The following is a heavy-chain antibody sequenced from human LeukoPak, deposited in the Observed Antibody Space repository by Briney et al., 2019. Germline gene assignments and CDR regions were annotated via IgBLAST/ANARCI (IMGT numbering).Heavy chain of an antibody. CDR2: IYTSGST. CDR1: GGSISSYY. V-gene: IGHV4-4*07. J-gene: IGHJ4*02. CDR3: ARKDGDY. Sequence: SETLSLTCTVSGGSISSYYWSWIRQPPGKGLEWIGRIYTSGSTDYNPSLESRVTMSLDTSRNQFSLKLSTVTAADTAVYYCARKDGDYWGQGTLVTVSS.